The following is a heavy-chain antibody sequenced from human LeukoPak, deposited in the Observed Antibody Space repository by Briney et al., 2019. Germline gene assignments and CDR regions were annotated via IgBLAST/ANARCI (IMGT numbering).Heavy chain of an antibody. CDR3: ARESHYYDSSGYYGGYYYYGRDV. V-gene: IGHV3-21*01. Sequence: GGSLRLSCAASGFTFSSYSMNWVRQAPGKGLEWVSSISSSSSYIYYADSVKGRFTISRDNAKNSLYLQMNSLRAEDTAVYYCARESHYYDSSGYYGGYYYYGRDVWGQGTTVTVSS. CDR1: GFTFSSYS. D-gene: IGHD3-22*01. CDR2: ISSSSSYI. J-gene: IGHJ6*02.